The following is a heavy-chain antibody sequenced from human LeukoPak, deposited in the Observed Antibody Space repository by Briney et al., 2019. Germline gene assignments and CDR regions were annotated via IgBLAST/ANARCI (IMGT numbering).Heavy chain of an antibody. D-gene: IGHD6-19*01. Sequence: SETLSLTCAVYGGSFSGYYWSWIRQPPGKGLEWIGEVNHSGSTNYNPSLKSRVTISVDTSKNQFSLKLSSVTAADTAVYYCATEAVAADYWGQGTLVTVSS. V-gene: IGHV4-34*01. J-gene: IGHJ4*02. CDR2: VNHSGST. CDR1: GGSFSGYY. CDR3: ATEAVAADY.